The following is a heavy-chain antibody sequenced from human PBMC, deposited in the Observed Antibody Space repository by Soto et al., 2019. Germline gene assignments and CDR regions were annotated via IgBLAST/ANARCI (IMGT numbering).Heavy chain of an antibody. V-gene: IGHV3-30*18. CDR2: ISYDGSDR. D-gene: IGHD6-19*01. CDR1: GFTFSSYG. CDR3: AKDRRSSGWYYCDY. Sequence: QVQVVESGGGVVQPGRSLRLSCAASGFTFSSYGMHWVRQAPGKGLEWVAVISYDGSDRDYADSVKGRFTISRDNSNNTLYLQMNSLRNEDTAVFYCAKDRRSSGWYYCDYWGRGTLVTLSS. J-gene: IGHJ4*02.